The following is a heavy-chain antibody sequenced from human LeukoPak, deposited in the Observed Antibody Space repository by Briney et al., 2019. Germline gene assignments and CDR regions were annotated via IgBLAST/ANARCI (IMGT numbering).Heavy chain of an antibody. CDR3: ARVPTVTHGFDP. V-gene: IGHV1-69*05. Sequence: SVKVSCKASGGTFSSYAISWVRQAPGQGLEWMGGIIPIFGTANYAQKFQGRVTITTDESTSTAYMELSSLRSEDTAVYYCARVPTVTHGFDPWGQGTLVTVSS. D-gene: IGHD4-11*01. CDR2: IIPIFGTA. J-gene: IGHJ5*02. CDR1: GGTFSSYA.